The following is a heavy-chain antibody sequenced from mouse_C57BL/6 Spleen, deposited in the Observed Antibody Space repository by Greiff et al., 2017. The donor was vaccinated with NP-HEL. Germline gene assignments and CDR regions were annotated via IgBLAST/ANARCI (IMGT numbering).Heavy chain of an antibody. D-gene: IGHD1-1*01. CDR2: ISSGSSTI. V-gene: IGHV5-17*01. CDR3: ATPYYGSSSWFAY. J-gene: IGHJ3*01. Sequence: EVQLVESGGGLVKPGGSLKLSCAASGFTFSDYGMHWVRQAPEQGLEWVAYISSGSSTIYYADTVKGRFTISRDNAKHTLFLQMTSLRSEDTAMYYCATPYYGSSSWFAYWGQGTLVTVSA. CDR1: GFTFSDYG.